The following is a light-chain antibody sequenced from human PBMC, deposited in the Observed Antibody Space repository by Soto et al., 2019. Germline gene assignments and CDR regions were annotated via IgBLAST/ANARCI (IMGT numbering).Light chain of an antibody. CDR1: SSDVGGYNY. V-gene: IGLV2-14*03. J-gene: IGLJ1*01. CDR3: SSYTSSTTYV. Sequence: QSVLTQPASVSGSPGQSITISCTGSSSDVGGYNYVSWYQHHPGKAPKLMIYDVSNRPSGVSNRFSGSKSGNTASLTISGLQAEDEADYICSSYTSSTTYVFGTGTKVTVL. CDR2: DVS.